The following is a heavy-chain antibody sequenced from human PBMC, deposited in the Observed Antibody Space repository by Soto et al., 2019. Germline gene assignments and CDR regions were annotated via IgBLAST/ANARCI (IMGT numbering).Heavy chain of an antibody. CDR2: MNPSTGST. Sequence: QVQLVQSGAEVKKPGASVKVSCKASGYTFTSYDIKCVRQATGQGLEWMGWMNPSTGSTGFAQKFQGRVTMISNTSISTAYLELSSLTSEDTAVYYCARGRLVAGTVDYWGQGTLVTVSS. V-gene: IGHV1-8*01. J-gene: IGHJ4*02. CDR1: GYTFTSYD. D-gene: IGHD1-7*01. CDR3: ARGRLVAGTVDY.